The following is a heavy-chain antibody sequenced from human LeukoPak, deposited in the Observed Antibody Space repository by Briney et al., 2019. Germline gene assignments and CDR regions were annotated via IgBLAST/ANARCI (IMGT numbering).Heavy chain of an antibody. CDR2: INHSGST. CDR1: GGSISSNY. V-gene: IGHV4-34*01. J-gene: IGHJ3*02. D-gene: IGHD2-15*01. CDR3: ARLVVVAATMAFDI. Sequence: PSETLSLTCTVSGGSISSNYWSWIRQPPGKGLEWIGEINHSGSTNYNPSLKSRVTISVDTSKNQFSLKLSSVTAADTAVYYCARLVVVAATMAFDIWGQGTMVTVSS.